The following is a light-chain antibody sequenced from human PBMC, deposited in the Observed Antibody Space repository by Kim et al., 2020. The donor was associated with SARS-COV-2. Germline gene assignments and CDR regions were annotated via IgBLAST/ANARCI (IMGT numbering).Light chain of an antibody. J-gene: IGKJ4*01. CDR3: QQLNSYPRLT. V-gene: IGKV1-9*01. CDR2: AAS. Sequence: DIQFNQSPSFLSASVGDRVTITCRASQGISSYLAWYQQKPGKAPKLLIYAASTLQSGVPSRFSGSGSGTEFTITISSLQPEDFATYYCQQLNSYPRLTFGGGTKVDIK. CDR1: QGISSY.